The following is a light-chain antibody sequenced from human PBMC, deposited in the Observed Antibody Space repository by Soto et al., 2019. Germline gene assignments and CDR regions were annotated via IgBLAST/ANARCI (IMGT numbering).Light chain of an antibody. CDR2: AAS. V-gene: IGKV3-15*01. Sequence: EIVMTQSPATLSVSPGERATLSCRASQSVSSNLAWYHQKPGQAHRLIIYAASTRATGIPARLSGSGSGTEFTLTISSLQSEDFSVYYCQQYNDGLTFGGGTKVEIK. CDR3: QQYNDGLT. J-gene: IGKJ4*01. CDR1: QSVSSN.